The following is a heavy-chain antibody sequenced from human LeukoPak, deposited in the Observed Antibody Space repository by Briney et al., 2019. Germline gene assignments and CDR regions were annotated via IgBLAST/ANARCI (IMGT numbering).Heavy chain of an antibody. CDR1: GGSISSDC. Sequence: SETLSLTCTVSGGSISSDCWSWIRQPPRKGLEWIGYIYYSGSTNYNPSLKSRVTISVDTSKNQFSLKLSSVTAADTAVYYCARDRGYCSGGSCYRWFDPWGQGTLVTVSS. J-gene: IGHJ5*02. D-gene: IGHD2-15*01. V-gene: IGHV4-59*01. CDR2: IYYSGST. CDR3: ARDRGYCSGGSCYRWFDP.